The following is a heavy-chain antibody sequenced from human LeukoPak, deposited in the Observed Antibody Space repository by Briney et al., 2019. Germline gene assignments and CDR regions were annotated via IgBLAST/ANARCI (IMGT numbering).Heavy chain of an antibody. CDR2: IKQGGSEK. J-gene: IGHJ5*02. CDR1: GFTFSSYW. D-gene: IGHD3-10*01. V-gene: IGHV3-7*01. Sequence: GGSLRLSCAASGFTFSSYWMSWVRQAPGKGLEWVANIKQGGSEKYYVDSVKGRFTISRDNAKNSLYLQMNSLRAEDTAVYYCARDRYYGSGSYYGFNWFDPWGQGTLATVSS. CDR3: ARDRYYGSGSYYGFNWFDP.